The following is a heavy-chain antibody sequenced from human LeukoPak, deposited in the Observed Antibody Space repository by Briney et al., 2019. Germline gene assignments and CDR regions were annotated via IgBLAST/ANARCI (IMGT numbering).Heavy chain of an antibody. D-gene: IGHD3-10*01. CDR1: GFTFGDYA. CDR3: ARFVPYFVY. J-gene: IGHJ4*02. CDR2: IRSKAYGGTT. Sequence: GGSLRLSCTASGFTFGDYAVSWVRQAPGKGLEWVGFIRSKAYGGTTEYAASVKGRFTISRDDSKSIAYLQLNSLKTEDTAVYYCARFVPYFVYWGQGTLVTVSS. V-gene: IGHV3-49*04.